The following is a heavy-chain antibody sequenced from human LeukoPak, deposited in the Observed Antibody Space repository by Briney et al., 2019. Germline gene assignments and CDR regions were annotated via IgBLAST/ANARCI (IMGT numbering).Heavy chain of an antibody. CDR2: ISSNGGST. D-gene: IGHD6-13*01. J-gene: IGHJ4*02. V-gene: IGHV3-64D*06. CDR3: ETPARSGWSSSWSWDMVFDY. Sequence: SGGSLRLSCSASGFTFSSYAMHWVRQAPGKGLEYVSAISSNGGSTYYADAAKGRFTISRDNSKNTLYLQMSRLRAEDTAVYYCETPARSGWSSSWSWDMVFDYWGQGTLVTVSS. CDR1: GFTFSSYA.